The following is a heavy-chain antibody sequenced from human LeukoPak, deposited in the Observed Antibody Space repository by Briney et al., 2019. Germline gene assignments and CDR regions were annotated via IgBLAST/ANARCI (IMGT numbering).Heavy chain of an antibody. D-gene: IGHD3-10*01. CDR2: IHRSGSS. CDR3: VGANFYGSGSYGAPYNY. Sequence: SETLSLTCTVSGDSISGYHWSWVRQPPGNGLEWIGFIHRSGSSDYNPSLKSRVAVSGDSSKNQFSLTLNSVTAADTAIYYCVGANFYGSGSYGAPYNYWGQGMLVTVSS. V-gene: IGHV4-4*08. J-gene: IGHJ4*02. CDR1: GDSISGYH.